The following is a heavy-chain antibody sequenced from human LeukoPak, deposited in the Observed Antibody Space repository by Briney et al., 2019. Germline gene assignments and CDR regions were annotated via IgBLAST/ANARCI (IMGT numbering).Heavy chain of an antibody. D-gene: IGHD2-15*01. V-gene: IGHV4-38-2*01. CDR3: ARARILGYCSGGSCYSLDY. CDR1: GYPITSSYY. J-gene: IGHJ4*02. Sequence: SETLSLTCAVSGYPITSSYYWGWIRQSPEKGLEWIGSVYRSGSTYYNLSLKSRVTIPVDTSKNQFSLKLSSVTAADTAVYYCARARILGYCSGGSCYSLDYWGQGTLVTVSS. CDR2: VYRSGST.